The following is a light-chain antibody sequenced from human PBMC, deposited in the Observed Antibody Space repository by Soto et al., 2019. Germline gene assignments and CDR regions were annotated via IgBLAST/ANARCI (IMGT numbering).Light chain of an antibody. CDR3: QQYGSSPP. V-gene: IGKV3-20*01. Sequence: EIVLTQSPGTLSLSPGERATLSCRASQSVSSSYLAWYQQKPGQAPRLLIYGASSRATGIPDRFSGSGSGTDFTLTISRLEPEDFAVYYCQQYGSSPPFGPGTKVVS. J-gene: IGKJ3*01. CDR1: QSVSSSY. CDR2: GAS.